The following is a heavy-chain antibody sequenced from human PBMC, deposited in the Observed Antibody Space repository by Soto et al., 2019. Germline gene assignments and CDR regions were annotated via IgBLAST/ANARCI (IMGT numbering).Heavy chain of an antibody. CDR2: IFPLTDIP. CDR3: ARGPLVVVNYFES. J-gene: IGHJ4*02. Sequence: QVQLVQSGTEVKKPGSSVKVSCKASGGTFRNYPINWVRQAPGQGLEWMGSIFPLTDIPDYAQNFQARLTISADKSTSTAYMELSSLTSDDTAMYFCARGPLVVVNYFESWGQGTLGTVSS. V-gene: IGHV1-69*02. CDR1: GGTFRNYP.